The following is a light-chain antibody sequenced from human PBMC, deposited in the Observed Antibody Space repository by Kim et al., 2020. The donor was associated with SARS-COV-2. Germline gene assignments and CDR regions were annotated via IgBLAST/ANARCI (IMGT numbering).Light chain of an antibody. CDR2: QAS. Sequence: DIQMTQSPSTLSASVGDRVTITCRASQIINTFLAWYQQKPGKAPDLLIYQASSLQIGVPSRFSGSGSGTEFTLTINSLQPDDFATYYSKHNIRFPYTLGQGTKLKF. CDR3: KHNIRFPYT. CDR1: QIINTF. V-gene: IGKV1-5*03. J-gene: IGKJ2*01.